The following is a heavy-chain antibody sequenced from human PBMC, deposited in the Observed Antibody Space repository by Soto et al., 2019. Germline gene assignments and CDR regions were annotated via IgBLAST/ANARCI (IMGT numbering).Heavy chain of an antibody. J-gene: IGHJ6*02. CDR2: IIPIFGTA. CDR3: ARDGGSGSYYNGYYGMDV. Sequence: SVKVSCKASGGTFSSYAISWVRQAPGQWLEWMGGIIPIFGTANYAQKFQGRVTITADESTSTAYMELSSLRSEDTAVYYCARDGGSGSYYNGYYGMDVWGQGTTVTVSS. V-gene: IGHV1-69*13. D-gene: IGHD3-10*01. CDR1: GGTFSSYA.